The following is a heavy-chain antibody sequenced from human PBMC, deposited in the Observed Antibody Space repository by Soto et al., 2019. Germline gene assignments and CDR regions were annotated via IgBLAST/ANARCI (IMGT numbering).Heavy chain of an antibody. V-gene: IGHV3-11*06. CDR3: ARDAALSSDS. D-gene: IGHD3-16*02. CDR2: ISNTGSYT. J-gene: IGHJ4*02. Sequence: GSLRLSCAATGFTFIDYYISWIRQSPVKGLEWISYISNTGSYTAYADSVKGRFTISRDNAKNSLYLQMNSLRAEDTAVYYCARDAALSSDSWGQGTLVTVSS. CDR1: GFTFIDYY.